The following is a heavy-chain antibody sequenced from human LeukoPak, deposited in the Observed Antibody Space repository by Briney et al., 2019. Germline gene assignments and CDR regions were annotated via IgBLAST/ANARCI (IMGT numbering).Heavy chain of an antibody. CDR3: ARDGLLGTRDSENYGPYYFDY. CDR2: INAGNGDT. D-gene: IGHD3-10*01. Sequence: ASVKVSCKASGYTLTKFNVHWVRQAPGQSLEWLGWINAGNGDTKYALNFQDRVSITSDTSASTVHMELSSLTSEDTAVYFCARDGLLGTRDSENYGPYYFDYWGQGTLVTVSS. J-gene: IGHJ4*02. CDR1: GYTLTKFN. V-gene: IGHV1-3*01.